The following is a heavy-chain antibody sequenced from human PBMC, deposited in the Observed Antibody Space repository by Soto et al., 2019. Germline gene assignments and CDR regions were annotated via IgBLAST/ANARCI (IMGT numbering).Heavy chain of an antibody. CDR3: ARDLAVGLVDY. CDR1: GYTFTSYG. Sequence: QVQLVQSGAEVKKPGASVKVSCKASGYTFTSYGISWVRQAPGQGLEWMGWISAYNGNTKYAQKLPGRVTMTTDQSTSTAYMEVRRLRSDDTAVYSCARDLAVGLVDYWGQGTLVTVSS. CDR2: ISAYNGNT. V-gene: IGHV1-18*01. D-gene: IGHD6-19*01. J-gene: IGHJ4*02.